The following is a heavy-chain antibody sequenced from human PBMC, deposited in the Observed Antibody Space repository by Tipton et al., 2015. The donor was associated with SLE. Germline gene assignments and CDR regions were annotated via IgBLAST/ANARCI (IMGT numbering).Heavy chain of an antibody. V-gene: IGHV4-61*01. Sequence: TLSLTCTVSGGSVSTNYYYWTWIRQPPGKGLEWIGYVFYSGSTIYKSSLKSRVTMSVDTSKNQFSLKLSSVTAADTAVYYCASLPGYYDSSGYSTFDYWGQGTLVTVSS. J-gene: IGHJ4*02. D-gene: IGHD3-22*01. CDR3: ASLPGYYDSSGYSTFDY. CDR2: VFYSGST. CDR1: GGSVSTNYYY.